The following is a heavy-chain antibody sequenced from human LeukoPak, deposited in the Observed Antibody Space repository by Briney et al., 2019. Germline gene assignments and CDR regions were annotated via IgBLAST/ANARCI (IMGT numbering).Heavy chain of an antibody. J-gene: IGHJ4*02. Sequence: ASVKVSCKASGYTFTSYEINWVRQATGQGLEWMGWMDPNSGNTGYAQKFQGRVTMTRNTSISTAYMELSSLRSEDTAVYYCARGGYGSAAGDYWGQGTLVTVSS. CDR1: GYTFTSYE. V-gene: IGHV1-8*01. D-gene: IGHD3-10*01. CDR3: ARGGYGSAAGDY. CDR2: MDPNSGNT.